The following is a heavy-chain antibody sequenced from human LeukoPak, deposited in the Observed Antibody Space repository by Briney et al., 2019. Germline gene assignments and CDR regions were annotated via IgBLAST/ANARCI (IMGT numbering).Heavy chain of an antibody. CDR1: GGTFISYA. V-gene: IGHV1-69*06. CDR3: AKNLGYSSGWSDSYYMDV. J-gene: IGHJ6*03. CDR2: IIPVFGTT. Sequence: SVRVSCKTSGGTFISYAVSWVRQAPGQGLEWMGGIIPVFGTTKYAQKFQGRVTITADKSTNIAYMEMSSLRFDDTAIYYCAKNLGYSSGWSDSYYMDVWGRGTTVTVSS. D-gene: IGHD6-19*01.